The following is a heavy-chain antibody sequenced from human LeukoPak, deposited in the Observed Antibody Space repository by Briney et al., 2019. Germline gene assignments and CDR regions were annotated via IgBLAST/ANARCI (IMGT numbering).Heavy chain of an antibody. CDR1: GFSVSGYW. Sequence: GGSLRLSCAVSGFSVSGYWMTGVRQPPGMGLGWVANIKQDGSEKNYVDSVKGRFTISRDNAENSLFLQMNSLRVEDTAVYYCAREWQGGIAAAGTRIEGDYWGQGTLVAVSS. V-gene: IGHV3-7*01. CDR2: IKQDGSEK. CDR3: AREWQGGIAAAGTRIEGDY. D-gene: IGHD6-13*01. J-gene: IGHJ4*02.